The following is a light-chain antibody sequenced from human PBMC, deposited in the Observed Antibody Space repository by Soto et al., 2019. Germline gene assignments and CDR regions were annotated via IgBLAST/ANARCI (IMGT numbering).Light chain of an antibody. CDR3: QQRKHWPPLT. CDR2: DAS. Sequence: EVVLTQSPATLSLSPGESATLSSRASHNVDIYVAWYQQKPGQARRLLIYDASIRASGIPARFSGSGSGTDFTLTISSLEPEDFAVYYCQQRKHWPPLTFGGGTKVEIK. J-gene: IGKJ4*01. CDR1: HNVDIY. V-gene: IGKV3-11*01.